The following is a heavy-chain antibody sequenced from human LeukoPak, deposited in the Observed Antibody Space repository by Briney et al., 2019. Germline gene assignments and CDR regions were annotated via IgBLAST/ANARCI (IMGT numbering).Heavy chain of an antibody. CDR3: AKAYYGDYLDP. Sequence: PGGSLRLSCAASGFAFSSYSMNWVRQAPGKGLEWVSSFSSSSSYINYADSVKGRFTISRDNSKNTLYLQMNSLRAEDTAVYYCAKAYYGDYLDPWGQGTLVTVSS. J-gene: IGHJ5*02. CDR1: GFAFSSYS. D-gene: IGHD4-17*01. CDR2: FSSSSSYI. V-gene: IGHV3-21*04.